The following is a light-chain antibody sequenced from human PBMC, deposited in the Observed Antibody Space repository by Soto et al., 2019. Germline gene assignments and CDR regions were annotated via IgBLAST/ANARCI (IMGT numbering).Light chain of an antibody. J-gene: IGKJ1*01. CDR2: GVS. V-gene: IGKV3-20*01. Sequence: TLSCRASQSFSSNYLAWYQQKPGQAPRLLIYGVSSRATGTPDRFSASGSGTDFTLTINRLEPEDFAVYYCQQYGSSRTFGQGNKVDSK. CDR1: QSFSSNY. CDR3: QQYGSSRT.